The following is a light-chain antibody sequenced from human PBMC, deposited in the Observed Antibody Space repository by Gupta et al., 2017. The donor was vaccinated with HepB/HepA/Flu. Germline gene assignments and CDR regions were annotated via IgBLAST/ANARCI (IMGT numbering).Light chain of an antibody. J-gene: IGLJ2*01. CDR2: GNS. CDR3: HSYDSSLSALV. CDR1: SSNIGAGYD. Sequence: QSVLTQPPSVSGPPRQRVTISCTGSSSNIGAGYDVHWYQQLPETAPKLLIYGNSNRPSGVPDRFSGSKSGTSASLAITGLQAEDEAAYYCHSYDSSLSALVFGGGTKLTVL. V-gene: IGLV1-40*01.